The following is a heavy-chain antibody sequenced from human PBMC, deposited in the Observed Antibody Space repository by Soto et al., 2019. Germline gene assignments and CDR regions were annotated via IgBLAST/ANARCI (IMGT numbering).Heavy chain of an antibody. CDR2: INEDGRII. J-gene: IGHJ4*02. V-gene: IGHV3-74*01. CDR1: GFTFSNFW. D-gene: IGHD3-10*01. Sequence: EVQLVESGGGLVQPGGSLRLSCAASGFTFSNFWMHWVRQVPGKGLMWVSSINEDGRIINYADSVKGRFTISRDNARDRLNLEMNRPRAYDTAIYYCTRAIGGWGAYWGQGALVTVSS. CDR3: TRAIGGWGAY.